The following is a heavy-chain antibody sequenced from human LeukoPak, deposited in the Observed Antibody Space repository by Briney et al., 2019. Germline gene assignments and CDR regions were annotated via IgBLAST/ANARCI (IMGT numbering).Heavy chain of an antibody. CDR1: GYTFTNYG. CDR3: ARDFWGVDNGDHVSYYMDV. D-gene: IGHD4-17*01. CDR2: ISEYNGNT. J-gene: IGHJ6*03. Sequence: ASVKVSCKTSGYTFTNYGISWVRQAPGQGLEWLGWISEYNGNTNYAQKLQGRVTMTTDTSTNTAYMELRSLRFDDTAVYYCARDFWGVDNGDHVSYYMDVWGKGTTVTISS. V-gene: IGHV1-18*01.